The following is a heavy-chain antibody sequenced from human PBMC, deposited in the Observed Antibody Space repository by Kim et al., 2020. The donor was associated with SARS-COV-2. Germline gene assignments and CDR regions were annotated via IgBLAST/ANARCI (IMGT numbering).Heavy chain of an antibody. CDR3: TTGPCITMVRGSRDY. D-gene: IGHD3-10*01. CDR2: IKSKTDGGTT. CDR1: GFTFSNAW. V-gene: IGHV3-15*01. J-gene: IGHJ4*02. Sequence: GGSLRLSCAASGFTFSNAWMSWVRQAPGKGLEWVGRIKSKTDGGTTDYAAPVKGRFTISRDDSKNTLYLQMNSLKTEDTAVYYCTTGPCITMVRGSRDYWGQGTLVTVSS.